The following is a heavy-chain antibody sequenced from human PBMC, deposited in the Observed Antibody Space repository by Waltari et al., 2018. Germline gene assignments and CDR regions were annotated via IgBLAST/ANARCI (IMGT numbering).Heavy chain of an antibody. J-gene: IGHJ3*02. CDR2: IYTGDSET. CDR1: GDSFTSYW. CDR3: ARQCPPPGAFEI. V-gene: IGHV5-51*01. Sequence: EVQLVQSGAEVKKPGESLKISCKGDGDSFTSYWIGWVRQMPGKGLEWMGIIYTGDSETRYSPSFQGQVTIPADKSISTAYLQWSTRKASDTAMYYCARQCPPPGAFEIWGQGTMVTLSS.